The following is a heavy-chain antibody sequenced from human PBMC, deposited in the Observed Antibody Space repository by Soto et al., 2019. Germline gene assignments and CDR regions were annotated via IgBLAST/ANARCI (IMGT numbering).Heavy chain of an antibody. J-gene: IGHJ4*02. CDR2: MNPNSGDT. V-gene: IGHV1-8*02. Sequence: ASVKVSCKASGYTFTSYGISWVRQAPGQGLEWMGWMNPNSGDTGYAQKFQGRVTMTRNTSISTAYMELSSLRSEDTAVYYCARGELLWFGELLRWGQGTLVTVSS. D-gene: IGHD3-10*01. CDR3: ARGELLWFGELLR. CDR1: GYTFTSYG.